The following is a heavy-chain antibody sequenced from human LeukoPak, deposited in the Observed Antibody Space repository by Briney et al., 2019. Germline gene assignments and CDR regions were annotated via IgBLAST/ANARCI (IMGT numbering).Heavy chain of an antibody. D-gene: IGHD2-15*01. J-gene: IGHJ4*02. CDR2: ISGSGGST. CDR3: AKDQDSFDY. V-gene: IGHV3-23*01. Sequence: QPGGSRRLACAASGFTFSRHAMRWVRQAPGKGLEWVSAISGSGGSTYYADSVKGRFTISRDNSKNTLYLQMNSLRAEDTAVYYCAKDQDSFDYWGQGTLVTVSS. CDR1: GFTFSRHA.